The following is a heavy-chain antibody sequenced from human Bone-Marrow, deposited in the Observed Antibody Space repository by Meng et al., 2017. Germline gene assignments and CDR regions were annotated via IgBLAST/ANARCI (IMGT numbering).Heavy chain of an antibody. D-gene: IGHD7-27*01. CDR2: IYTSGST. CDR3: ARGGANWGSNWYFDL. V-gene: IGHV4-4*07. J-gene: IGHJ2*01. Sequence: SETLSLSCTVSGGSISSYYWSWIRQPAGKGLEWIGRIYTSGSTNYNPSLKSRVTMSVDTSKNQFSLKLSSVTAADTAVFYCARGGANWGSNWYFDLWGRGTLVTVSS. CDR1: GGSISSYY.